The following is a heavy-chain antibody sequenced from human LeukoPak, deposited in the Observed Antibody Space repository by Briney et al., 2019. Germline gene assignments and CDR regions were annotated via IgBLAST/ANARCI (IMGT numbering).Heavy chain of an antibody. CDR1: GGSISSSNW. D-gene: IGHD6-19*01. J-gene: IGHJ6*03. Sequence: PSETLSLTCAVSGGSISSSNWWSWVRQPPGKGLEWIGEIDHSGSTNYNPSHKRRVTISVDKSKNQFSLKLSSVTAADTAVYYCARAQAVAGSNYYYMDVWGKGTTVTVSS. CDR2: IDHSGST. CDR3: ARAQAVAGSNYYYMDV. V-gene: IGHV4-4*02.